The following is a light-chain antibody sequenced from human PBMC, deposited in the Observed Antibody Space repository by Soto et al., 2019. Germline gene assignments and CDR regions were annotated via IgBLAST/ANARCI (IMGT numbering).Light chain of an antibody. CDR2: GAS. CDR1: QSVNNNY. CDR3: QQYCSSQYT. V-gene: IGKV3-20*01. Sequence: EIVLTQSPGTMSLSPGESATLSCRASQSVNNNYLAWYQQKPGQATRLLIYGASSRATGIADRFSSSGSVTELTITISRLEPEDFAVYYCQQYCSSQYTFGHGTKLEIK. J-gene: IGKJ2*01.